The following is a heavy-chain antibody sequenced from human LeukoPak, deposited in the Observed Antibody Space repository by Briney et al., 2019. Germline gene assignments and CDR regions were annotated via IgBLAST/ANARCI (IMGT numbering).Heavy chain of an antibody. CDR3: AKNLYCGGGSCYPSALGMDV. V-gene: IGHV3-33*06. D-gene: IGHD2-15*01. J-gene: IGHJ6*02. CDR2: IWFDGTNK. Sequence: GGSLRLSCAASGFIFSTYGMHWVRQAPGKGLEWVAVIWFDGTNKFYVDSVKGRFTISRDNSKNTSFLQMNSLRAEDTAVYYCAKNLYCGGGSCYPSALGMDVWGQGTTVTVSS. CDR1: GFIFSTYG.